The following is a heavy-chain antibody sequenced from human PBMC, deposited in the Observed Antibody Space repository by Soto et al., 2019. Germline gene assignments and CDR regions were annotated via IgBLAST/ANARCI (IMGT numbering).Heavy chain of an antibody. CDR1: GFTFSDYY. CDR3: ARELRDYDILTGDYYYYYYYMDV. Sequence: WGSLRLSCAASGFTFSDYYMSWIRQAPGKGLEWVSYISSSGSTIYYADSVKGRFTISRDNAKNSLYLQMNSLRAEDTAVYYCARELRDYDILTGDYYYYYYYMDVWGKGTTVTVSS. J-gene: IGHJ6*03. D-gene: IGHD3-9*01. V-gene: IGHV3-11*01. CDR2: ISSSGSTI.